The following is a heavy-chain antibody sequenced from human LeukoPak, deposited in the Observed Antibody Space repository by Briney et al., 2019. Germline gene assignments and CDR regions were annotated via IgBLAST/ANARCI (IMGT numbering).Heavy chain of an antibody. D-gene: IGHD3-16*01. Sequence: PGGSLRLACAASGFTFSSYSMNWVRQAPGKGLEWVSSISSRSTYTYHADSVKGRFTISRDNAKNSLFLQMNSLRAEDTAVYFCAKSTRAVMAMMDVWGKGTTVTVSS. CDR3: AKSTRAVMAMMDV. J-gene: IGHJ6*04. V-gene: IGHV3-21*01. CDR1: GFTFSSYS. CDR2: ISSRSTYT.